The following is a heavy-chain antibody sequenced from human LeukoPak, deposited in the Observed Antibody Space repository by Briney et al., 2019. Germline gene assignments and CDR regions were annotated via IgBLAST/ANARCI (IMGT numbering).Heavy chain of an antibody. J-gene: IGHJ3*02. V-gene: IGHV3-30*02. CDR2: IRYDGNNK. Sequence: PGGSLRLSCAASGFTFSSYGMHWVRQAPGKGLEWVAFIRYDGNNKYYANSVKGRFTISRDNSKNTLYLQMNSLRAEDTAVYYCAKSRPDYDILTGYYEVDAFDIWGQGTMVTVSS. CDR3: AKSRPDYDILTGYYEVDAFDI. D-gene: IGHD3-9*01. CDR1: GFTFSSYG.